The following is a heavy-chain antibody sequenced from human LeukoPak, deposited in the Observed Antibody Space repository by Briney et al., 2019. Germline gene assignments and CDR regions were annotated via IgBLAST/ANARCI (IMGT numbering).Heavy chain of an antibody. J-gene: IGHJ4*02. D-gene: IGHD3-22*01. Sequence: PSETLSLTCTVSGGSISSYYWSWIRQPPGKGLEWIGYIYYSGSTYYNPSLKSRVTISVDTSKNQFSLKLSSVTAADTAVYYCVVYGYYDSSGYYTFDYWGQGTLVTVSS. CDR2: IYYSGST. CDR1: GGSISSYY. V-gene: IGHV4-59*06. CDR3: VVYGYYDSSGYYTFDY.